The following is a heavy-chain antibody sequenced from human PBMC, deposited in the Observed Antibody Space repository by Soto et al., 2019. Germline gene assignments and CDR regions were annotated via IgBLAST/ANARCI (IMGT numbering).Heavy chain of an antibody. CDR3: ARLGYSYGFDY. CDR2: IWYDGSNK. J-gene: IGHJ4*02. D-gene: IGHD5-18*01. CDR1: GFTFSSYG. V-gene: IGHV3-33*01. Sequence: LRLSCAASGFTFSSYGMHWVRQAPGKGLEWVAVIWYDGSNKYYADSVKGRFTISRDNSKNTLYLQMNSLRAEDTAVYYCARLGYSYGFDYWGQGTLVTVSS.